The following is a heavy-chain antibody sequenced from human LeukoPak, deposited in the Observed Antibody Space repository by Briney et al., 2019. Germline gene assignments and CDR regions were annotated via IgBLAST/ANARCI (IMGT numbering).Heavy chain of an antibody. CDR3: ARVDPTPREAAFDI. CDR1: GFTLSSYA. Sequence: GGSLRLSCAASGFTLSSYAMHWVRQAPGKGLEWVAVISYDGSNKYYADSVKGRFTIPRDNSKNTLYLQMNSLRAEDTAVYYCARVDPTPREAAFDIWGQGTMVTVSS. V-gene: IGHV3-30*01. J-gene: IGHJ3*02. CDR2: ISYDGSNK.